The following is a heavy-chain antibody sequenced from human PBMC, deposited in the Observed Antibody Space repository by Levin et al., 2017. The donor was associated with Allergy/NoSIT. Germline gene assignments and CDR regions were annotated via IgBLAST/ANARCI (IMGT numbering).Heavy chain of an antibody. D-gene: IGHD3-3*01. CDR3: ARISSRGTIFGVVSRGMDV. CDR2: ISSSSSYI. V-gene: IGHV3-21*01. CDR1: GFTFSSYS. J-gene: IGHJ6*02. Sequence: PGGSLRLSCAASGFTFSSYSMNWVRQAPGKGLEWVSSISSSSSYIYYADSVKGRFTISRDNAKNSLYLQMNSLRAEDTAVYYCARISSRGTIFGVVSRGMDVWGQGTTVTVSS.